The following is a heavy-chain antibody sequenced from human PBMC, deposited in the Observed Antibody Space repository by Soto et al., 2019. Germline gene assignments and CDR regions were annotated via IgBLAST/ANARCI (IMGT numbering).Heavy chain of an antibody. Sequence: GGSLRLSCGASGFTFSKYWMHWVRQAPGKGLVWVSRINSDGSSTSYADSVKGRFTISRDNAKNTLYLQMNSLRAEDTAVYYCARGTGYSSSWYTSWGQGTLVTVSS. CDR2: INSDGSST. J-gene: IGHJ5*02. V-gene: IGHV3-74*01. CDR3: ARGTGYSSSWYTS. D-gene: IGHD6-13*01. CDR1: GFTFSKYW.